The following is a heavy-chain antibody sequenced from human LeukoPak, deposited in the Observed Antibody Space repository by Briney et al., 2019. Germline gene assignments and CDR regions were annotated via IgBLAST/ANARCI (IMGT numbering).Heavy chain of an antibody. D-gene: IGHD3-16*01. V-gene: IGHV1-69*04. CDR3: ARGPIGLGGAGPNNWGLFDY. CDR2: IIPILGIA. J-gene: IGHJ4*02. Sequence: ASVKVSCKASGGTFSSYAISWVRQAPGQGLEWMGTIIPILGIANYAQKFQGRVTITADKSTSTAYMELSSLRSEDTAVYYCARGPIGLGGAGPNNWGLFDYWGQGTLVTVSS. CDR1: GGTFSSYA.